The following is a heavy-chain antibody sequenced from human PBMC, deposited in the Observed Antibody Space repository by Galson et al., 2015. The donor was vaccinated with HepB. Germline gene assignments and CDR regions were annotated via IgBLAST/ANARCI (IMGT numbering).Heavy chain of an antibody. CDR3: ARDTSSYNWNDYQYYYGMDV. CDR2: ISGSGSNT. J-gene: IGHJ6*02. CDR1: GFSFSDYV. D-gene: IGHD1-1*01. V-gene: IGHV3-23*01. Sequence: SLRLSCAASGFSFSDYVMNWVRQAPGKGLEWVSVISGSGSNTYYADSVKGRFTISRDNSKNTLYVEMNSLRAEDTAVYYCARDTSSYNWNDYQYYYGMDVWGQGTTVTVSS.